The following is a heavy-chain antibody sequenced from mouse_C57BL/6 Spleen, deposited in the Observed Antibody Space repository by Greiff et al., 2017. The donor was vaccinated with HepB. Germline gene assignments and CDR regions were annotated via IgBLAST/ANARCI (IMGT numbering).Heavy chain of an antibody. J-gene: IGHJ2*01. V-gene: IGHV5-17*01. Sequence: EVKLLESGGGLVKPGGSLKLSCAASGFTFSDYGMHWVRQAPEKGLEWVAYISSGSSTIYYADTVKGRFTITRDNAKNTLFLQMTSLRSEDTAMYYCASPTGAYYFDYWGQGTTLTVSS. CDR2: ISSGSSTI. CDR3: ASPTGAYYFDY. CDR1: GFTFSDYG. D-gene: IGHD4-1*01.